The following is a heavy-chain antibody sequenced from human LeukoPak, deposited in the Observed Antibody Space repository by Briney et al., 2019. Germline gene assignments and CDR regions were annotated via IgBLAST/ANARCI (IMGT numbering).Heavy chain of an antibody. CDR3: AKVKSSLRVVGA. J-gene: IGHJ5*02. D-gene: IGHD3-22*01. CDR2: ISAIGDIT. CDR1: GFIFRSSS. V-gene: IGHV3-23*01. Sequence: GGSLRLSCAASGFIFRSSSMSWVRQAPGKGLEWVSSISAIGDITHYAESVQGRFTISRDNSRNTLYVQMNSLSVDDTAVYYCAKVKSSLRVVGAWGQGTLVTVSS.